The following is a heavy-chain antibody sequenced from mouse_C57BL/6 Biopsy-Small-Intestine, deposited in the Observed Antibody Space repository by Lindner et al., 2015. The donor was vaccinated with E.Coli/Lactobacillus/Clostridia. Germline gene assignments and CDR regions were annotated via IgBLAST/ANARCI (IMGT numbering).Heavy chain of an antibody. V-gene: IGHV5-17*01. D-gene: IGHD2-4*01. J-gene: IGHJ4*01. CDR1: GFTFSDYG. CDR3: SRWGLKPLYAMDF. Sequence: VQLQESGGGLVQPGGSLKLSCAASGFTFSDYGMHWVRQAPEKGLDWVAYISSGGGTIYYADTVKGRLTISRDNAKNILFLQMTSLRSEDTAMYYCSRWGLKPLYAMDFWGQGTSVTVSS. CDR2: ISSGGGTI.